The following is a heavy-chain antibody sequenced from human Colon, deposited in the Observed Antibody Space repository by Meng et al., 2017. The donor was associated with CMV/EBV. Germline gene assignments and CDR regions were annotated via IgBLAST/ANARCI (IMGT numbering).Heavy chain of an antibody. CDR3: SASFDY. Sequence: ASLKVSCKASGYTFSNYHVNWVRQAPGQGLEWMGWINTHTGNPTYAQGSIGRFVFSLATSISTAYLQISGLKAEDTAVYYCSASFDYWGQGTLVTVSS. D-gene: IGHD3-16*01. CDR2: INTHTGNP. CDR1: GYTFSNYH. V-gene: IGHV7-4-1*02. J-gene: IGHJ4*02.